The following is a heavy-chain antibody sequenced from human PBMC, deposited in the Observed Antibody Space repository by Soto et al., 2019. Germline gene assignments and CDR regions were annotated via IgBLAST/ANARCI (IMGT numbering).Heavy chain of an antibody. V-gene: IGHV1-69*13. CDR1: GGTFSGYA. CDR2: IIPIFGTA. J-gene: IGHJ3*01. D-gene: IGHD3-10*01. CDR3: ARGASGAHYCGSGSFPPGFTVF. Sequence: SSVKVSCKASGGTFSGYAISWVRQAPGQGLEWMGGIIPIFGTANYAQKFQGRVTITADESTSTAYMELSSLRSEDTAVYYCARGASGAHYCGSGSFPPGFTVFWGPGRIVTVSS.